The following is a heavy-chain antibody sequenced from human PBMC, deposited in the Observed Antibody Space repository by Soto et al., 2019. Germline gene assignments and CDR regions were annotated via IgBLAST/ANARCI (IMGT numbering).Heavy chain of an antibody. D-gene: IGHD3-16*02. CDR1: GYTFTSYA. V-gene: IGHV1-3*01. J-gene: IGHJ6*02. CDR2: INAGNGNT. Sequence: ASVKVSCKASGYTFTSYAMHWVRQAPGQRLEWMGWINAGNGNTKYSQKFQGRVTITRDTSASTAYMELSSLRSEDTAVYYCARDLSYDYVWGSYRSYYYYXXXVWGQGTTVTVSS. CDR3: ARDLSYDYVWGSYRSYYYYXXXV.